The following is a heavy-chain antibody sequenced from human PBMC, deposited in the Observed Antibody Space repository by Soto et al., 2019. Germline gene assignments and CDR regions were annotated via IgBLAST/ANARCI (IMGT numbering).Heavy chain of an antibody. CDR3: ARGGTPMDY. CDR2: ISAYNGNT. Sequence: QVQLMQSGAEVKKPGASVKVSCKTSGYTCTNFGISGVLQAPGQEREWMGWISAYNGNTNYAQKFQGSVTFTTDTSTSTAYMKLRGVRSDDTAVYYCARGGTPMDYWGQVTLVTVAS. D-gene: IGHD3-16*01. CDR1: GYTCTNFG. V-gene: IGHV1-18*01. J-gene: IGHJ4*02.